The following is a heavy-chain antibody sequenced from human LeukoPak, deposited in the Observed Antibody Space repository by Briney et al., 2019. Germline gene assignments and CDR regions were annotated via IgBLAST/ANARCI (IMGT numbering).Heavy chain of an antibody. CDR1: GYTFTSYG. V-gene: IGHV1-18*01. Sequence: ASVKVSCKASGYTFTSYGISWVRQAPGQGLEWMGWISAYNGNTDYAQKLQGRVTMTTDTSTSTAYMELRSLRSDDTAVYYCARSHSSSSFHWFDPWGQGTLVTVSS. D-gene: IGHD6-13*01. CDR3: ARSHSSSSFHWFDP. J-gene: IGHJ5*02. CDR2: ISAYNGNT.